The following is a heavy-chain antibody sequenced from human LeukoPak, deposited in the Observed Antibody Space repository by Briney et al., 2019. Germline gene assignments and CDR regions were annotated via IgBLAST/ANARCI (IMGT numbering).Heavy chain of an antibody. J-gene: IGHJ4*02. Sequence: SETLSLTCTVSGGSISSSSYYWGWIRQPPGKGLEWIGSIYYSGSTYYNPSLKSRVTISVDTSKNQFSLKLSSVTAADTAVYYCARGRYYGSGSYMDYWGQGTLVTVSS. D-gene: IGHD3-10*01. CDR3: ARGRYYGSGSYMDY. CDR1: GGSISSSSYY. CDR2: IYYSGST. V-gene: IGHV4-39*07.